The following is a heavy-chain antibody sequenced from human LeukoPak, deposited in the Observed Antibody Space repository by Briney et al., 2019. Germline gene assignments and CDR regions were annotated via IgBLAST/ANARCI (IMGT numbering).Heavy chain of an antibody. V-gene: IGHV3-20*04. CDR3: ARDPFCSSTAGCYFEDWFDP. D-gene: IGHD2-2*01. CDR2: ITWNGDKT. Sequence: GGSLRLSCAASGFTFDDCDMSWVRQVPGKGLEWVSGITWNGDKTGYADSVKGRFAISRDNTKNSLYLQMSSLRAEDTALYYCARDPFCSSTAGCYFEDWFDPWGPGTLVTVSS. J-gene: IGHJ5*02. CDR1: GFTFDDCD.